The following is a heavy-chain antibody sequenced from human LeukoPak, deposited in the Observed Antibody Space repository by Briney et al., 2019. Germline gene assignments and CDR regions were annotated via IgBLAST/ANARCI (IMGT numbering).Heavy chain of an antibody. CDR2: MNPNSGNT. CDR1: GGTFSSYA. Sequence: ASVKVSCKASGGTFSSYAISWVRQAPGQGLEWMGWMNPNSGNTGYAQKFQGRVTMTRNTSISTAYMELSSLRSEDTAVYYCARAQSSRITMIVVVTKRGYYFDYWGQGTLVTVSS. CDR3: ARAQSSRITMIVVVTKRGYYFDY. J-gene: IGHJ4*02. V-gene: IGHV1-8*02. D-gene: IGHD3-22*01.